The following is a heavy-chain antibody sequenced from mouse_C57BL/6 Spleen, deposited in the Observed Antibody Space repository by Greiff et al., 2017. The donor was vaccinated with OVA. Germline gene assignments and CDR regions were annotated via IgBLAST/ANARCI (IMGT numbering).Heavy chain of an antibody. CDR2: IYPGSGST. CDR3: ASHYRHYGATGC. J-gene: IGHJ4*01. D-gene: IGHD2-1*01. Sequence: QVQLQQPGAELVKPGASVKMSCKASVYTFTSYWITWVKPRPGQGLEWIGDIYPGSGSTNYNEKFKSKATLTVDTSSSTAYMQLSSLTSEDSAVYYCASHYRHYGATGCWGQGASVTNS. CDR1: VYTFTSYW. V-gene: IGHV1-55*01.